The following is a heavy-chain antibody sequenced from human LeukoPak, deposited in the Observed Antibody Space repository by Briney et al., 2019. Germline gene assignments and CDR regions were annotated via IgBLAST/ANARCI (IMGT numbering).Heavy chain of an antibody. CDR2: IYYSGST. CDR3: ARDGGYCGGDCFVDV. Sequence: KPSETLSLTCTVSGGSISSYYWSWIRQPPGKGLEWIGYIYYSGSTNYNPSLKSRVTMSVDTSKNQFSLKLSSVTAADTAVYYCARDGGYCGGDCFVDVWGKGTTVTVSS. CDR1: GGSISSYY. D-gene: IGHD2-21*02. V-gene: IGHV4-59*12. J-gene: IGHJ6*04.